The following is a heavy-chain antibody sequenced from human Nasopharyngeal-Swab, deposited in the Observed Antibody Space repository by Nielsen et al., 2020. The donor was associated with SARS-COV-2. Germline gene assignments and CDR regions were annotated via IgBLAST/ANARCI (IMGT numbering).Heavy chain of an antibody. J-gene: IGHJ6*02. D-gene: IGHD3-22*01. V-gene: IGHV3-74*01. CDR2: INSDGSST. Sequence: GGSLSLSCAASGFTFSSYWMHWVRQAPGKGLVGVSRINSDGSSTSYADSVKGRFTISRDNAKNTLYLQMNSLRAEDTAVYYCAREPPATYYYDSSGYPKSSYYYGMDVWGQGTTVTVSS. CDR1: GFTFSSYW. CDR3: AREPPATYYYDSSGYPKSSYYYGMDV.